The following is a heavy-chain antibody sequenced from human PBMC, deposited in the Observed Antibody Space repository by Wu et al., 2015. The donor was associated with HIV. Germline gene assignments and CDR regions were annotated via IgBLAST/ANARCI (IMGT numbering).Heavy chain of an antibody. Sequence: QAQLVQSGAEVKKPGASVKISCRASGYTFTSYYIHWVRQTPAQGLEWMGLIYPLDGSTSYPHNFQDEVTMTRDTSTNTVYLELSSLRSEDTAIYYCTRGQRLIRGAYDIWGQGTTVIVSS. D-gene: IGHD6-19*01. CDR1: GYTFTSYY. CDR2: IYPLDGST. J-gene: IGHJ3*02. CDR3: TRGQRLIRGAYDI. V-gene: IGHV1-46*03.